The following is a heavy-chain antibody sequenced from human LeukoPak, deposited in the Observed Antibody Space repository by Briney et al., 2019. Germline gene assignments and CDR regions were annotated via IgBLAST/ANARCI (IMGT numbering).Heavy chain of an antibody. CDR2: IYPGDSDT. CDR3: ARTISIGFCSGGNCYSDY. V-gene: IGHV5-51*01. Sequence: GESLKISCKGSGYTFATYWIGWVRQMPGKGLEWMGIIYPGDSDTRYSPSFQGQVTISVDKSISTAYLQWSSLRASDTAMYYCARTISIGFCSGGNCYSDYWGQGTLVTVSS. D-gene: IGHD2-15*01. CDR1: GYTFATYW. J-gene: IGHJ4*02.